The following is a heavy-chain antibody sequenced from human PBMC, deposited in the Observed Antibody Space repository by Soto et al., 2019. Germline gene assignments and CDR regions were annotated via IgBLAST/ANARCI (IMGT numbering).Heavy chain of an antibody. V-gene: IGHV1-69*01. CDR3: ARDYYDTSGYPKYYFEY. CDR1: GGSFSNYA. CDR2: IIPLFGTV. J-gene: IGHJ4*02. Sequence: QVQLVQSGAEVKKPGSSVKVSCKASGGSFSNYAISWVRQALGQGLQYMGGIIPLFGTVNYAQKFQGRVTITADESTNTAYMELSSLRFEDTAVYYCARDYYDTSGYPKYYFEYWGQGTLVTVSS. D-gene: IGHD3-22*01.